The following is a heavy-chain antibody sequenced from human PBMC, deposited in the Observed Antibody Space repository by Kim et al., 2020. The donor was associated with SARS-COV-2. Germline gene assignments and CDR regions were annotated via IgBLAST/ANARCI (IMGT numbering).Heavy chain of an antibody. D-gene: IGHD1-1*01. J-gene: IGHJ3*02. CDR3: TRLLKTGTWLETAFDI. CDR2: IRSKANSYAT. V-gene: IGHV3-73*01. Sequence: GGSLRLSCAASGFTFSGSAMHWVRQASGKGLEWVGRIRSKANSYATAYAASVKGRFTISRDDSKNTAYLQMNSLKTEDTAVYYCTRLLKTGTWLETAFDIWGQGTMVTVSS. CDR1: GFTFSGSA.